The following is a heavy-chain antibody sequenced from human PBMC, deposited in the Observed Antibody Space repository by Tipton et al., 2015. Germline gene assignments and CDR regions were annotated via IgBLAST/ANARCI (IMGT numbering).Heavy chain of an antibody. CDR2: IFYTGTT. D-gene: IGHD3-3*01. CDR3: ATARITLFENWFDS. CDR1: GGSISRYY. J-gene: IGHJ5*01. V-gene: IGHV4-59*01. Sequence: TLSLTCTVSGGSISRYYWSWIRHSPGKGLEWIGYIFYTGTTNYNPSLRSRVSILVDTSKKQFSLKLSSVTAADTAMYYCATARITLFENWFDSWGQGILVTVSS.